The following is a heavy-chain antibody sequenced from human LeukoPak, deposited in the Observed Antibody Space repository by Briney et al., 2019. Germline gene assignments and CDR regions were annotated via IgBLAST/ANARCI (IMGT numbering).Heavy chain of an antibody. CDR1: GFTFDDYA. J-gene: IGHJ6*02. Sequence: PGRSLRLSCAASGFTFDDYAMHWVRQAPGKGLEWVSGISWNSGSIGYADSVKGRFTISRDNAKNSLYLQMNSLRAEDTALYYCAKSIAVAPGDYYGMDVWGQGTTVTVSS. D-gene: IGHD6-19*01. CDR3: AKSIAVAPGDYYGMDV. CDR2: ISWNSGSI. V-gene: IGHV3-9*01.